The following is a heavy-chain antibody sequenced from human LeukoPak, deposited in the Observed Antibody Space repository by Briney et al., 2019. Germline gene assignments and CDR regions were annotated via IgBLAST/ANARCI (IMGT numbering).Heavy chain of an antibody. CDR3: ARVTTSGSYKFDY. V-gene: IGHV3-21*04. CDR1: GFTFSSYS. D-gene: IGHD3-10*01. Sequence: GGSLRLSCAASGFTFSSYSMNWVRQAPGKGLEWVSSISSSSSYIYYADSVKGRFTISRDNSKNTLYLQMNSLRAEDTAVYYCARVTTSGSYKFDYWGQGTLVTVSS. CDR2: ISSSSSYI. J-gene: IGHJ4*02.